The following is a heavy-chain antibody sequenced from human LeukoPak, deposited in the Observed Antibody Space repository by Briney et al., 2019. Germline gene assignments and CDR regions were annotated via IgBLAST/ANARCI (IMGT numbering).Heavy chain of an antibody. CDR1: GGSVSSGSYY. Sequence: SETLSLTCTVSGGSVSSGSYYWSWIRQPPGKGLEWIGSIYYSGSTYYNPSLKSRVTISVDTSKNQFSLKLSSVTAADTAVYYCARHVPPEGGDSNYEYFDYWGQGTLVTVSS. V-gene: IGHV4-39*01. CDR2: IYYSGST. CDR3: ARHVPPEGGDSNYEYFDY. D-gene: IGHD4-11*01. J-gene: IGHJ4*02.